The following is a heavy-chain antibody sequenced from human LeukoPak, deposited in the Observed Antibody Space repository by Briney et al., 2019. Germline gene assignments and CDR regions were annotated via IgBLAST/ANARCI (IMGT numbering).Heavy chain of an antibody. D-gene: IGHD3-22*01. CDR1: GGSFSGYY. V-gene: IGHV4-34*01. J-gene: IGHJ5*02. CDR3: ARGRLWYYYDSRGWFDP. Sequence: SETLSLTCAVYGGSFSGYYWSWIRQPPGKGLEWIGEINYSGSTNYNPSLKSRVTTSVDTPKNQFSLKLSSVTAADTAVYYCARGRLWYYYDSRGWFDPWGQGTLVTVSS. CDR2: INYSGST.